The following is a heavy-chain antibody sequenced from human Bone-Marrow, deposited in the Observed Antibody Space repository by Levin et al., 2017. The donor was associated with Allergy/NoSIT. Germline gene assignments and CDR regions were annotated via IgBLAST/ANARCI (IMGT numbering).Heavy chain of an antibody. CDR3: ARQKPPTYYYGSGRFDWFDT. D-gene: IGHD3-10*01. Sequence: SETLSLTCAVSGGSISSSNWWSWVRQPPGKGLEWIGEIYHSGSTNYNPSLKSRVTISVDKSKNQFSLKLSSVTAADTAVYYCARQKPPTYYYGSGRFDWFDTWGQGTLVTVSS. CDR1: GGSISSSNW. CDR2: IYHSGST. V-gene: IGHV4-4*02. J-gene: IGHJ5*02.